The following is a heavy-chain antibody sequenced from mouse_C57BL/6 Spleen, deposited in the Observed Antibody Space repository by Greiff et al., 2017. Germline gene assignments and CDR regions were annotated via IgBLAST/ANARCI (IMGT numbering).Heavy chain of an antibody. Sequence: VQLQQPGAELVMPGASVKLSCKASGYTFTSYWMHWVKQRPGQGLEWIGEIDPSDSYTNYNQKFKGKSTLTVDKSSSTAYMQLSSLTSEDSAVYYCARGYGSSYEYAMDYWGQGTSVTVSS. D-gene: IGHD1-1*01. CDR2: IDPSDSYT. V-gene: IGHV1-69*01. CDR3: ARGYGSSYEYAMDY. J-gene: IGHJ4*01. CDR1: GYTFTSYW.